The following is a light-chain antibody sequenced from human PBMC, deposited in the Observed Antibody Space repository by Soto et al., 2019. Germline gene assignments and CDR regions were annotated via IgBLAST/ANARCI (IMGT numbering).Light chain of an antibody. CDR2: DAS. CDR3: QQYTSYSRA. Sequence: DIQLTQSPSTLSASVGDSVALTCLASQSISSWLAWYQQKPGKAPKLLIYDASSLESGVPSRFSGSGSGTEFTLTISSLQPDDFATYYCQQYTSYSRAFGQGTKVDI. V-gene: IGKV1-5*01. J-gene: IGKJ1*01. CDR1: QSISSW.